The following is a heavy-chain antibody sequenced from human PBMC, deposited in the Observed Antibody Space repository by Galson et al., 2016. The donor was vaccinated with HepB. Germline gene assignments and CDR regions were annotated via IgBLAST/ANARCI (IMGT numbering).Heavy chain of an antibody. V-gene: IGHV1-18*01. Sequence: SVKVSCKASGYTFTSYGISWVRQAPGQGLEWMGWISAYNGNTNYAQKLQGRVTMTTDTSTSTAYMELRSLRSDDTAVYYCARVSAYCGVDCYFDVWGQGTTVTVSS. CDR1: GYTFTSYG. J-gene: IGHJ6*02. CDR3: ARVSAYCGVDCYFDV. D-gene: IGHD2-21*02. CDR2: ISAYNGNT.